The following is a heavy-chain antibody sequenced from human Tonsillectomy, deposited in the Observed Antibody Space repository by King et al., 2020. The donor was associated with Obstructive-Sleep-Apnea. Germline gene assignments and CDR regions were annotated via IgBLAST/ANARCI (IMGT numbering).Heavy chain of an antibody. Sequence: VQLVESGGGVVQPGRSLRLSCAASGFTFSSYAMHWVRQAPGKGLEWVAVISYDGSNKYYADSVKGRFTISRDNSKNTLYLQMNSLRAEDTAVYYCAREKGRNAFDIWGQGTMVTVSS. V-gene: IGHV3-30*04. J-gene: IGHJ3*02. CDR2: ISYDGSNK. CDR3: AREKGRNAFDI. CDR1: GFTFSSYA.